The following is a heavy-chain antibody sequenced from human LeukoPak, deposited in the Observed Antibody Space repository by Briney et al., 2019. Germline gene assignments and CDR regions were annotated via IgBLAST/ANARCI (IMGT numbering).Heavy chain of an antibody. V-gene: IGHV3-7*05. D-gene: IGHD3-16*02. CDR2: IRQDGSEK. Sequence: GGSLRLSCAASGFTFSNYWMTWVRQAPGRRMERVANIRQDGSEKYYVDSVKGRFTISRDNAKNSLYLQMNSLRAEDTAVYYCARDYVWGSDRYTDYWGQGTLVTVSS. J-gene: IGHJ4*02. CDR3: ARDYVWGSDRYTDY. CDR1: GFTFSNYW.